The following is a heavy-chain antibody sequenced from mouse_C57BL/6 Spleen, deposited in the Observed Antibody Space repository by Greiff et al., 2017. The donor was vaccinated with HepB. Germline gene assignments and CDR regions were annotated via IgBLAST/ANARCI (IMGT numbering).Heavy chain of an antibody. J-gene: IGHJ2*01. Sequence: VQLQQSGAELARPGASVKMSCKASGYTFPSYTMHWVKQRPGQGLEWIGYINPSSGYTKYNQKFKDKATLTADKSSSTAYMQLSSLTSEDSAVYYCARLYYDYDGGYYFDYWGQGPTLTVSS. CDR1: GYTFPSYT. CDR3: ARLYYDYDGGYYFDY. D-gene: IGHD2-4*01. V-gene: IGHV1-4*01. CDR2: INPSSGYT.